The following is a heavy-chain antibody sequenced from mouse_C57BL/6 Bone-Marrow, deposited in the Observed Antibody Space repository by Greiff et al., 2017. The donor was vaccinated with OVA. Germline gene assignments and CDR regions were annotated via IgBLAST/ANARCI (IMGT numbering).Heavy chain of an antibody. CDR3: ARMKYYGSLDY. V-gene: IGHV1-81*01. CDR2: IYPRSGNT. J-gene: IGHJ2*01. CDR1: GYTFTSYG. D-gene: IGHD1-1*01. Sequence: VQLQQSGAELARPGASVKLSCKASGYTFTSYGISWVKQRTRQGLEWIGEIYPRSGNTYYNEKFKGKATLTADKSSSTAYMELRSLTSEDSAVYFCARMKYYGSLDYWGQGTTLTVSS.